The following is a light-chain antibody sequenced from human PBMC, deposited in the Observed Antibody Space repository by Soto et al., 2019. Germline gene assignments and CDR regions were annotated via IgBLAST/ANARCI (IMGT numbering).Light chain of an antibody. CDR3: QQYNNWPPWT. V-gene: IGKV3-15*01. J-gene: IGKJ1*01. Sequence: IVLTQSPATLSVSPGERATLSCRASQSVDSIYLAWYQQKPGQAPRLLIYGASTRATGIPARFGGSGSGTEFTLTISSLQSEDFAIYYCQQYNNWPPWTFGQGTKVDIK. CDR2: GAS. CDR1: QSVDSIY.